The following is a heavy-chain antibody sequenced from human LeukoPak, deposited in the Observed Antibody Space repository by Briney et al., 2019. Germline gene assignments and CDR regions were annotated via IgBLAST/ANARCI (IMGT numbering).Heavy chain of an antibody. CDR2: ISGSGGST. CDR1: GFTFNTYA. Sequence: PGGSLRLSCAASGFTFNTYAMSWVRQAPGKGLEWVSVISGSGGSTYYADSVKGRFTISRDNSKNTLHLQMNSLRAEDTAVYYCAKDRRVSREFQEWGQGTLVTVSS. CDR3: AKDRRVSREFQE. J-gene: IGHJ4*02. V-gene: IGHV3-23*01.